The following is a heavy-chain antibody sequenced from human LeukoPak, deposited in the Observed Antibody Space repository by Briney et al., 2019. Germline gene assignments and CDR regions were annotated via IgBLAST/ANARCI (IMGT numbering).Heavy chain of an antibody. J-gene: IGHJ4*02. V-gene: IGHV3-74*01. CDR2: VEHDGSRT. Sequence: GGSLRLSCAASGFTFTSYWMHWVRQPPGKGLVWVSRVEHDGSRTAYADSVTGRFTIFRDNARNMVYLQMNSLRAEDTAVYYCATDLGWGQGTLVTVSS. CDR1: GFTFTSYW. CDR3: ATDLG.